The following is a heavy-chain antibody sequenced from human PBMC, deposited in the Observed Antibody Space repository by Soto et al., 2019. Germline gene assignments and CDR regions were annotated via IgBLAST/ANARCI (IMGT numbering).Heavy chain of an antibody. Sequence: QVQLVQSGAEVKKTGASVKISCKASGYTFTRYTMTCVRQAPGQRLEWMGWINPDNGNTKSSQKFQDRVIITRDTSASTAYMHLSRLRSEDTAVYYCARGIAKGQLDPWGQGTLVTVSS. CDR3: ARGIAKGQLDP. CDR1: GYTFTRYT. V-gene: IGHV1-3*01. CDR2: INPDNGNT. D-gene: IGHD2-15*01. J-gene: IGHJ5*02.